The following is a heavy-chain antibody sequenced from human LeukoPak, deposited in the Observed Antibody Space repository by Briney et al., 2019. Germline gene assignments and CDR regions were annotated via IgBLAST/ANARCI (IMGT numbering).Heavy chain of an antibody. D-gene: IGHD3-10*01. Sequence: GGSLRLSCAVSGFIFSDHYIDWVRQAPGKGLEWVGRSRNKANKYTTQYAASVKGRFTISRDDSKNSLYLQMNSLKTEGTAVYYCARTGFYGPGSSITFDYWGQGTLVTVSS. V-gene: IGHV3-72*01. CDR3: ARTGFYGPGSSITFDY. J-gene: IGHJ4*02. CDR1: GFIFSDHY. CDR2: SRNKANKYTT.